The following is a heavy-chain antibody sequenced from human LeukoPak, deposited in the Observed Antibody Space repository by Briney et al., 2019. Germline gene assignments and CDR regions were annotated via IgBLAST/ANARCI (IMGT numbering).Heavy chain of an antibody. J-gene: IGHJ4*02. CDR2: ISYDGSNK. Sequence: GRSLRLSCAASGFTFSSYAMHWVRQAPGKGLEWVAVISYDGSNKYYADSVKGRFTISRDNSKNTLYLQMNSLRAEDTAVYYCARGPSYSNYEDWGQGTLVTVSS. D-gene: IGHD4-11*01. V-gene: IGHV3-30-3*01. CDR1: GFTFSSYA. CDR3: ARGPSYSNYED.